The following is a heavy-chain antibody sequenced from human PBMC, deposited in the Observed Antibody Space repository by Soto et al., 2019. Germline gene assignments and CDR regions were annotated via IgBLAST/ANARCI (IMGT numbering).Heavy chain of an antibody. CDR3: AKDSGYSSGWY. CDR1: GFTSSSYG. CDR2: ISYDGSNK. V-gene: IGHV3-30*18. Sequence: GGSLRLSCAASGFTSSSYGMHWVRQAPGKGLEWVAVISYDGSNKYYADSVKGRFTISRDNSKNTLYLQMNSLRAEDTAVYYCAKDSGYSSGWYWGQGTLVTVSS. D-gene: IGHD6-19*01. J-gene: IGHJ4*02.